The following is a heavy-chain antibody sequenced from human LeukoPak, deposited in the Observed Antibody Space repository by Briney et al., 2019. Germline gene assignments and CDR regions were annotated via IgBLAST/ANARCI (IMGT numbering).Heavy chain of an antibody. J-gene: IGHJ4*02. D-gene: IGHD6-19*01. Sequence: GESLQISCKGSGHSFTSYWISWVRQMPGKGLEWMGRIDPSDSYTNYSPSFQGHVTISADKSISTAYLQWSSLKASDTAMYYCASQLYSSGWVDYWGQGTLVTVSS. CDR1: GHSFTSYW. CDR3: ASQLYSSGWVDY. V-gene: IGHV5-10-1*01. CDR2: IDPSDSYT.